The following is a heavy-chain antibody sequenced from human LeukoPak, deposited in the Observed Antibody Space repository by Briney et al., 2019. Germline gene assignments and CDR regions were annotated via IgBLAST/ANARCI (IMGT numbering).Heavy chain of an antibody. D-gene: IGHD6-19*01. V-gene: IGHV5-51*01. J-gene: IGHJ4*02. CDR2: IYLGDSDV. Sequence: GESLKISCKGFGFTFTNNWIGWVRQKPGKGLEWMGIIYLGDSDVRYSPSFQGQVTISADKPTTTAYLQWSSLKASDTAMYYCARHPSFYSGWPLDYWGQGTLVTVSS. CDR3: ARHPSFYSGWPLDY. CDR1: GFTFTNNW.